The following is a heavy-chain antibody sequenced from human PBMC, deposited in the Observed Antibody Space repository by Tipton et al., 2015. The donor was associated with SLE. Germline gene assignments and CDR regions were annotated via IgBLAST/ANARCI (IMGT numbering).Heavy chain of an antibody. J-gene: IGHJ6*03. D-gene: IGHD3-10*01. Sequence: GLVKPSETLSLTCTVSGGSVSSSSYYWGWIRQPPGKGLEWIGDASYSGRPNFNPSLKSRVTVSVDPSKNQFSLRLSSVTAADSAVYYCARADGSYFYYFMDVWGKGTTVTVSS. CDR3: ARADGSYFYYFMDV. V-gene: IGHV4-61*01. CDR1: GGSVSSSSYY. CDR2: ASYSGRP.